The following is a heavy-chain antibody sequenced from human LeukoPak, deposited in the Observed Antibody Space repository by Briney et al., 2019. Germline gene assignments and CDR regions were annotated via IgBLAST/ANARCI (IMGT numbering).Heavy chain of an antibody. Sequence: GGSLRLSCEASGFSLSGYWMYWVRQAPGKGLMYISRNNGDGSTTNYADVVKGRFTMSRDNVKNTLYLQMNSLRVEDTAVYYCARDPRNVGLAPWGQGTLVTVSS. J-gene: IGHJ5*02. CDR2: NNGDGSTT. D-gene: IGHD2-15*01. CDR3: ARDPRNVGLAP. V-gene: IGHV3-74*01. CDR1: GFSLSGYW.